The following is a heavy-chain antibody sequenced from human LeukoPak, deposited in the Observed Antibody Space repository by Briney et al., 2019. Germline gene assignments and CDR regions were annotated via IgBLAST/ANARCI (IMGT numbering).Heavy chain of an antibody. CDR3: AREGVQYYGSGSYYGRWFDP. Sequence: GGSLRLSCAASGFTFSTYAMSWVRQAPGKGLEWVSGISDSGGKTDYVDSVKGRFTVSRDNSKNTLYLQMNSLRAEDTAVYYCAREGVQYYGSGSYYGRWFDPWGQGTLVTVSS. J-gene: IGHJ5*02. D-gene: IGHD3-10*01. CDR1: GFTFSTYA. V-gene: IGHV3-23*01. CDR2: ISDSGGKT.